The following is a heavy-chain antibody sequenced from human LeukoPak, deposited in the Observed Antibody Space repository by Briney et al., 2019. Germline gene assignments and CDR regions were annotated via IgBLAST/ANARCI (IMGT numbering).Heavy chain of an antibody. D-gene: IGHD6-13*01. CDR1: GGSISDLKW. Sequence: PSGTLSLTCAVSGGSISDLKWWSWVRQSPGKGLEWIGEIFHSGSTNYNPSLKSRVTISVDTSKNQFSLKLSSVTAAGTAVYYCARIVVGIAAAGNLPDYWGQGTLVTVSS. V-gene: IGHV4-4*02. J-gene: IGHJ4*02. CDR3: ARIVVGIAAAGNLPDY. CDR2: IFHSGST.